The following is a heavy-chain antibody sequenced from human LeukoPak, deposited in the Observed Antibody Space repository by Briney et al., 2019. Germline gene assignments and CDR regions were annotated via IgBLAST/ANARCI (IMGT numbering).Heavy chain of an antibody. CDR3: AFGNAFDV. Sequence: GGSLRLSCAASGFPFSISWMSWVRQAPGKGLQCVGNIKPDGSETFYVDSVRGRFTISRDNARNLLFLQMNSLRVDDTAVYHCAFGNAFDVWGRGTMVTVSS. CDR2: IKPDGSET. CDR1: GFPFSISW. D-gene: IGHD2-15*01. V-gene: IGHV3-7*01. J-gene: IGHJ3*01.